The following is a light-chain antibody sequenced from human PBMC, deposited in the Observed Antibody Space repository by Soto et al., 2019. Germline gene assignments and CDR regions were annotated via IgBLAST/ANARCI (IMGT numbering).Light chain of an antibody. Sequence: IGLTQSPGTLSLSPGERATLSFRASQSVSSHLAWYQQRPGQAPRLLIYGASSRATGIPDRFSGSGSGTDFTLTISRLEPEDFALYDCQQYGNSPPLTFGGGTKVDIK. CDR1: QSVSSH. J-gene: IGKJ4*01. V-gene: IGKV3-20*01. CDR2: GAS. CDR3: QQYGNSPPLT.